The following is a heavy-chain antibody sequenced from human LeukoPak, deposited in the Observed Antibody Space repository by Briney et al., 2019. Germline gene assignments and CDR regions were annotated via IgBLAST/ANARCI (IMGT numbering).Heavy chain of an antibody. V-gene: IGHV4-59*03. CDR1: GDSISNFY. D-gene: IGHD2-8*01. Sequence: SETLSLTCTVSGDSISNFYWNWIRQPPGKGLEWIGNIHYSGSSVYNPSLKSRGTISIDTSRKQFFLKLNSVTAADTAVYFCALAPNSNWFDFWGPGTLVTVSS. J-gene: IGHJ5*01. CDR3: ALAPNSNWFDF. CDR2: IHYSGSS.